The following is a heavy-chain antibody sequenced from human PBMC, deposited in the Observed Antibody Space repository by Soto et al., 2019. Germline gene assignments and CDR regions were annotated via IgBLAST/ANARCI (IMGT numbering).Heavy chain of an antibody. J-gene: IGHJ5*02. CDR3: ARHGITMVRGVIITAGWFDP. CDR2: IYYSGST. V-gene: IGHV4-39*01. CDR1: GGSIRSSSYY. D-gene: IGHD3-10*01. Sequence: SETLSLTCTVSGGSIRSSSYYLGWIRQPPGKGLEWIASIYYSGSTYYNPSLKSRVTISVDTSKNQFSLKLSSVTAADTAVYYCARHGITMVRGVIITAGWFDPWGQGTLVTVS.